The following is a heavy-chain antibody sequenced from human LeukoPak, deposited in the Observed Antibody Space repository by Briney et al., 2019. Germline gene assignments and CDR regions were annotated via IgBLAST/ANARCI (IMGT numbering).Heavy chain of an antibody. J-gene: IGHJ4*02. CDR3: ARDGTRYSSGWSPDFDY. Sequence: GGSLRLSCAAPGFTFSSIAMHWVRQAPGKGLGRGAVISYDGSNKYYADSVKGRFTISRDNSKNTLYLQMNSLRAEDTAVYYCARDGTRYSSGWSPDFDYWGQGTLVTVSS. V-gene: IGHV3-30*04. D-gene: IGHD6-19*01. CDR1: GFTFSSIA. CDR2: ISYDGSNK.